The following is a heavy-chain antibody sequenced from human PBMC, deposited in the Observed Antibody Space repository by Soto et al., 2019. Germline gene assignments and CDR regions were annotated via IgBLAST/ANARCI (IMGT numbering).Heavy chain of an antibody. D-gene: IGHD2-15*01. V-gene: IGHV4-31*03. CDR2: IHYSGST. CDR1: GGSISSGGYY. J-gene: IGHJ4*02. CDR3: ARRYGGNFDY. Sequence: TPSLTCTVSGGSISSGGYYWSWIRQHPGKGLEWIGYIHYSGSTYYNPSLKSRVTISVDTSKNQFSLKLSSVTAADTAVYYCARRYGGNFDYWGQGTLVTVSS.